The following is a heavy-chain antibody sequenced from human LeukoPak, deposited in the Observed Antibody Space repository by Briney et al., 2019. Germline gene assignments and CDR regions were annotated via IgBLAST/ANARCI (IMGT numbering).Heavy chain of an antibody. CDR3: ARVSDSGSHFDY. J-gene: IGHJ4*02. Sequence: SETLSLTCTVSGGSTSSFYWSWIRQPPGKGLEWIGYVYYSGSTNYNPSLKSRVTISVDTSRNQFSLKLSSVTAADTAVYYCARVSDSGSHFDYWGQRTLVTVSS. D-gene: IGHD3-10*01. CDR2: VYYSGST. CDR1: GGSTSSFY. V-gene: IGHV4-59*01.